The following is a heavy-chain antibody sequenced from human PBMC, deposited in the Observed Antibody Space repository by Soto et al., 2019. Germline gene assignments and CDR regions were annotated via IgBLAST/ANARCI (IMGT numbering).Heavy chain of an antibody. CDR2: IITILGTA. V-gene: IGHV1-69*11. Sequence: QVQLVQSWAEVKKPGASVKVSCKASGGTFSNYAISWVRQAPGQGRGWMGGIITILGTAHYAQKLKGRVTSNADESTSTAYMELRSLRSEDTAVYSLARDLYRIAARLPYYYYGMDVWGQGNTVTVSS. J-gene: IGHJ6*02. CDR3: ARDLYRIAARLPYYYYGMDV. CDR1: GGTFSNYA. D-gene: IGHD6-6*01.